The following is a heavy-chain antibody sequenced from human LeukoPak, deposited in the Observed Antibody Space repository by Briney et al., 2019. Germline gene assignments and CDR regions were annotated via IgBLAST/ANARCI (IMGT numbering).Heavy chain of an antibody. CDR2: ISAYNGNT. Sequence: GASVKVSCKASGGTFSSYAISWVRQAPGQGLEWMGWISAYNGNTNYAQKLQGRVTMTTDTSTSTAYMELRSLRSDDTAVYYCARSAPPLSGYVADYYYYYGVDVWGQGTTVTVSS. V-gene: IGHV1-18*01. CDR3: ARSAPPLSGYVADYYYYYGVDV. CDR1: GGTFSSYA. D-gene: IGHD3-3*01. J-gene: IGHJ6*02.